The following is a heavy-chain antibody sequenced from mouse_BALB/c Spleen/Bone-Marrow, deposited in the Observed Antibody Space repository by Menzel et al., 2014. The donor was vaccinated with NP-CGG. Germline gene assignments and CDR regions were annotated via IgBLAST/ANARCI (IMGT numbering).Heavy chain of an antibody. CDR3: ARWDTTAMDY. D-gene: IGHD1-1*01. V-gene: IGHV1-9*01. CDR1: GYTFSSYW. J-gene: IGHJ4*01. CDR2: ILPGRGST. Sequence: VQVVESGAELMKPGASVKISCKATGYTFSSYWIEWVKRRPGHGLEWIGEILPGRGSTNYNEKFKGKATFTSDTSSNTAYMQLSSLTSEDSAVYYCARWDTTAMDYWGQGTSVTVSS.